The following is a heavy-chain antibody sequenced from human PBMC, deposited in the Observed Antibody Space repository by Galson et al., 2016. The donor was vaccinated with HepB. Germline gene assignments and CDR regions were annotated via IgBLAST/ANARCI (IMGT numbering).Heavy chain of an antibody. Sequence: LEWIGYIYYSGNTNYNPSLKSRVTISIDTSKNQFSLNLSSVTAADTAMYYCAREAVGYSTSGTPPYGMDDWGQGTTVTVSS. J-gene: IGHJ6*02. CDR3: AREAVGYSTSGTPPYGMDD. CDR2: IYYSGNT. V-gene: IGHV4-59*01. D-gene: IGHD3-10*01.